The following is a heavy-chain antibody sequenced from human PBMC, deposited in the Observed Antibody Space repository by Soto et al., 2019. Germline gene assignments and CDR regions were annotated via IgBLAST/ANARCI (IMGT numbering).Heavy chain of an antibody. CDR3: ARENYGDGPAGY. Sequence: QVQLVQSGAEVKKPGSSVKVSCKASGGTFSSYTISWVRQAPGQGLERMGRIIPILGIANYAQKFQGRVTITADKSTSTAYMELSSLRSEDTAVYYCARENYGDGPAGYWGQGTLVTVSS. CDR2: IIPILGIA. D-gene: IGHD3-10*01. CDR1: GGTFSSYT. J-gene: IGHJ4*02. V-gene: IGHV1-69*08.